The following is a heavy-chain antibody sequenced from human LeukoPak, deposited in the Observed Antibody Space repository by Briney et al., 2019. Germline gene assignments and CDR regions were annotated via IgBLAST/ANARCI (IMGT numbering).Heavy chain of an antibody. D-gene: IGHD2-2*01. V-gene: IGHV4-34*01. Sequence: PSETLSLTCAVYGGSFSGYYWSWIRQPLGKGLEWIGEINHSGNTNYNPSLKSRVTISVDTSKNQFSLKLSSVTAADTAVYYCALQAGYCSSTSCYWAFDIWGQGTMVTVSS. CDR2: INHSGNT. CDR1: GGSFSGYY. CDR3: ALQAGYCSSTSCYWAFDI. J-gene: IGHJ3*02.